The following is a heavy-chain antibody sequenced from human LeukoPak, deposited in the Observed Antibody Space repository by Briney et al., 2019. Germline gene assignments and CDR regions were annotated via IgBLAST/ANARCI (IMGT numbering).Heavy chain of an antibody. CDR3: ARTFYGSGSYYYYYYGMDV. CDR2: INHSGST. D-gene: IGHD3-10*01. CDR1: GGSFSGYY. Sequence: SETLSLTCAAYGGSFSGYYWSWIRQPPGKGLEWIGEINHSGSTNYNPSLKSRVTISVDTSKNQFSLKLSSVTAADTAVYYCARTFYGSGSYYYYYYGMDVWGQGTTVTVSS. V-gene: IGHV4-34*01. J-gene: IGHJ6*02.